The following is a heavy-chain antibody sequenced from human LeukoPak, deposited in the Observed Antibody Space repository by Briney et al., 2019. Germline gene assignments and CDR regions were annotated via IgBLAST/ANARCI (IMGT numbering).Heavy chain of an antibody. D-gene: IGHD3-22*01. CDR2: IYPSGNT. J-gene: IGHJ4*02. Sequence: SETLSLTCTVSGGSITTSYWAWVRQCAGKGLEWIGRIYPSGNTAYNPSLSSRVTMSADTSKNQFSLRLSSVTAADTAIYYCAKEGKSGYYYFDSWGQGTLVTVSS. CDR1: GGSITTSY. V-gene: IGHV4-4*07. CDR3: AKEGKSGYYYFDS.